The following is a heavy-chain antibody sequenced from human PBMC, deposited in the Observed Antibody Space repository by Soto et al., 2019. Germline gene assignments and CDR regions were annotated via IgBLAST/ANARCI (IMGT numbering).Heavy chain of an antibody. CDR2: ISGSGGST. V-gene: IGHV3-23*01. D-gene: IGHD3-3*01. Sequence: GGSLRLSCAASGFTFSSYAMSWVRQAPGRGLEWVSAISGSGGSTYYADSVKGRFTISRDNSKNTLYLQMNSLRAEDTAVYYCAKDLRITIFGVVPFDYWGQGTLVTVSS. J-gene: IGHJ4*02. CDR1: GFTFSSYA. CDR3: AKDLRITIFGVVPFDY.